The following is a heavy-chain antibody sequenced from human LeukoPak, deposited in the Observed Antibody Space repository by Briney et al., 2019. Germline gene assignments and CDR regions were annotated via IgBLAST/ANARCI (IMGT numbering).Heavy chain of an antibody. V-gene: IGHV1-18*04. CDR3: ARDHVPRTYYSSNFLV. J-gene: IGHJ4*02. D-gene: IGHD6-13*01. Sequence: ASVKVSCKASGYTFTTYGISWVRQAPGQGLEWMGWISAYNGNRDLAQKFQDRVSMSTDASTSTVYMELRSLRSDDTAVYYCARDHVPRTYYSSNFLVWGQGTLVTVSS. CDR2: ISAYNGNR. CDR1: GYTFTTYG.